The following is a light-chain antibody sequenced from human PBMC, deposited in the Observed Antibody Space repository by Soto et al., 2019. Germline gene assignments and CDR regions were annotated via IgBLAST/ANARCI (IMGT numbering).Light chain of an antibody. Sequence: QSVLTQPASVSGSPGQSITISCTGTSSDVGGFNYVSWYQQHPGKAPKLMIYAVSDRPSGVSNRFSGSKSGNTATLTISGLQAEDEADYYCCSYTTRGTYVLGNGTKVTVL. CDR3: CSYTTRGTYV. CDR2: AVS. V-gene: IGLV2-14*01. CDR1: SSDVGGFNY. J-gene: IGLJ1*01.